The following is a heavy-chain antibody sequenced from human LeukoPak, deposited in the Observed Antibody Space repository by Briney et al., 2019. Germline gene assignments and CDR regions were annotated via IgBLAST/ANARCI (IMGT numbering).Heavy chain of an antibody. CDR3: ARHGGTIFGVVIQTNFDY. D-gene: IGHD3-3*01. V-gene: IGHV4-34*01. J-gene: IGHJ4*02. CDR2: INHSGST. CDR1: GGSFSGYY. Sequence: SETLSLTCAVYGGSFSGYYWSWIRQPPGKGLEWIGEINHSGSTNYNPSLKSRVTISVDTSKNQFSLKLSSVTAADTAVYYCARHGGTIFGVVIQTNFDYWGQGTLVTVSS.